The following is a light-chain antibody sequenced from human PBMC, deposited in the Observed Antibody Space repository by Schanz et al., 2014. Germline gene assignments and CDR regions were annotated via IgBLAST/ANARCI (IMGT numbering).Light chain of an antibody. Sequence: EIVLTQSPATLSLSPGEGATLSCRASQSVGRYLAWYQQKPGQAPRLLIYDASNRATGIPARFSGSGSGTDFTLTISSLEAEDVAVYYCKQRSNWPLTFGGGTKVEIK. CDR3: KQRSNWPLT. J-gene: IGKJ4*01. V-gene: IGKV3-11*01. CDR1: QSVGRY. CDR2: DAS.